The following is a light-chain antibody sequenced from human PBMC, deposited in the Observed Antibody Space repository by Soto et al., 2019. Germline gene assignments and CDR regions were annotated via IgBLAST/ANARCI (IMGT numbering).Light chain of an antibody. J-gene: IGKJ3*01. CDR3: QQYGDSPLT. V-gene: IGKV3-20*01. CDR1: QSVTVNS. CDR2: AAS. Sequence: EILLTQSPSTLSLSPGEGVTLSCRASQSVTVNSLAWYQQKPGQAPRLLIYAASTRAAAVPDRFTGSGSRTDFALTISRLEPEDFGVYYCQQYGDSPLTSGPGTKVDI.